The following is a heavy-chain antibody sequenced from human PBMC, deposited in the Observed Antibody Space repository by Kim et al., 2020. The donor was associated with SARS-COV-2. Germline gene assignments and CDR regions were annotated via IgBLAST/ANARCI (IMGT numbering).Heavy chain of an antibody. CDR3: ARAPSGTSYPDAFDI. J-gene: IGHJ3*02. CDR2: IYPGDSDT. V-gene: IGHV5-51*01. CDR1: GYKFTNFW. Sequence: GESLKISCEASGYKFTNFWVGWVRQMPGKGLEWMGVIYPGDSDTIYSPSFRGQVTISADSSTRTAYLQWRTLRASDTALYYCARAPSGTSYPDAFDIWGQGT. D-gene: IGHD1-26*01.